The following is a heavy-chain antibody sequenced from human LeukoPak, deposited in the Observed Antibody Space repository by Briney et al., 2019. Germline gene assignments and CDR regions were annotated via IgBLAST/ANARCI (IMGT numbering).Heavy chain of an antibody. CDR3: ARAFGVGDAFDI. J-gene: IGHJ3*02. Sequence: SETLSLTCAVSGGSISSGGYYWSWIRQPPGKGLEWIGNIYHSGSTYYNPSLKSRVTISVDRSKNQFSLKLSSVTAADTAVYYCARAFGVGDAFDIWGQGTMVTVSS. CDR2: IYHSGST. V-gene: IGHV4-30-2*01. CDR1: GGSISSGGYY. D-gene: IGHD3-3*01.